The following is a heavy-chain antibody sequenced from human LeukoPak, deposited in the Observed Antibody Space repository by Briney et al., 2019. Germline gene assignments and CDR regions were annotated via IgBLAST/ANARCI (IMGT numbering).Heavy chain of an antibody. CDR3: ARDCTTVTTGRAFDI. D-gene: IGHD4-17*01. V-gene: IGHV1-69*13. J-gene: IGHJ3*02. Sequence: SVKVSCKASGGTFSSYAISWVRQAPGQGLEWMGGIIPIFGTANYAQKFQGRVTITADESTSTAYMELSSLRSEDTAAYYCARDCTTVTTGRAFDIWGQGTMVTVSS. CDR2: IIPIFGTA. CDR1: GGTFSSYA.